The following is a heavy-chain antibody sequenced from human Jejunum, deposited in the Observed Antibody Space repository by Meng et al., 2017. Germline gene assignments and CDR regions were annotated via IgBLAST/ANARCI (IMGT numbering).Heavy chain of an antibody. J-gene: IGHJ4*02. Sequence: GESLKISCAASGFTFSSHWMSWVRQAPEKGLEWMSNINQDGSVKQYVNSAKGLFSISKDNAKNLLYLQMNILRAENTTVYYCTTAGRSTNENYWGQGTLVTVSS. CDR1: GFTFSSHW. CDR3: TTAGRSTNENY. D-gene: IGHD1-1*01. CDR2: INQDGSVK. V-gene: IGHV3-7*01.